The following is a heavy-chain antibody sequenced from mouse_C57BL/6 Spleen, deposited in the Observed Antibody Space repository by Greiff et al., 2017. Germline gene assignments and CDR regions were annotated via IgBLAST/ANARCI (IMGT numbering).Heavy chain of an antibody. CDR3: ARSGDYDCAMDD. Sequence: QVQLQQSGAELVRPGTSVKVSCKASGYAFTNYLIEWVKQRPGQGLEWIGVINPGSGGTNYNEKFKGKATLTADKSSSTAYMQLSSLTSEDSAVYFCARSGDYDCAMDDWGQGTSVTGSS. V-gene: IGHV1-54*01. CDR2: INPGSGGT. D-gene: IGHD2-4*01. J-gene: IGHJ4*01. CDR1: GYAFTNYL.